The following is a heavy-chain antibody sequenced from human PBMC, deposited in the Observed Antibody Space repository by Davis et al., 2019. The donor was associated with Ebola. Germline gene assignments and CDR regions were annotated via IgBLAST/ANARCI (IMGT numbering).Heavy chain of an antibody. CDR2: INHSGTT. D-gene: IGHD2-15*01. V-gene: IGHV4-34*01. CDR1: GGSFSGYY. J-gene: IGHJ6*02. CDR3: ARGVVPVTLDGMDV. Sequence: SETLSLTCAVYGGSFSGYYWSWIRQPPGKGLEWIGEINHSGTTNHNPSLKSRVTISVDTSKNLFSLKLGSVTAADTAVFYCARGVVPVTLDGMDVWGQGTTVTVSS.